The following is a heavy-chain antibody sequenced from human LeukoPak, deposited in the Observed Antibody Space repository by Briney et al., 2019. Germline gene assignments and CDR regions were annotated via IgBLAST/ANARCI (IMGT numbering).Heavy chain of an antibody. V-gene: IGHV4-59*08. Sequence: SETLSLTCNVSGGSISSSYWSWIRQPPGKGLEWVGYIYNTGTTNYNPSLNSRVTISVDTSKNQLSLRLSSVTAADTAVYYCARHEPPGARRHLDYWGQGTLVAVSS. CDR1: GGSISSSY. J-gene: IGHJ4*02. D-gene: IGHD1-14*01. CDR2: IYNTGTT. CDR3: ARHEPPGARRHLDY.